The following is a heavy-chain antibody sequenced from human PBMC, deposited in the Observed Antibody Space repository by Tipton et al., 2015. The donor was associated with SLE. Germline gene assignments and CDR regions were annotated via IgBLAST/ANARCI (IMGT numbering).Heavy chain of an antibody. CDR1: GGTISSDPYY. V-gene: IGHV4-39*02. CDR3: ARDGESIAASGSHFDY. Sequence: TLSLTCTVSGGTISSDPYYWGWIRQPPGKGLEWIGSIYHRGNTYYNPSLKSRVAVSVDTSKNQFSLSLSSVTAADTAVYYCARDGESIAASGSHFDYWGQGTLVTVSS. CDR2: IYHRGNT. J-gene: IGHJ4*02. D-gene: IGHD6-6*01.